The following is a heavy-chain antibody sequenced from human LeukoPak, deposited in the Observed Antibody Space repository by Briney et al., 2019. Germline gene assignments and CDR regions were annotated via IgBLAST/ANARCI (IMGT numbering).Heavy chain of an antibody. V-gene: IGHV3-66*01. CDR3: ARVTFDSYGYGDAFDI. Sequence: PGGSLRLSCAASGFTVSSNYMSWVRQAPGKGLEWVSVIYSGGSTYYADSVKGRFTISRDNSKNTLYLQMNSLRAEDTAVYYCARVTFDSYGYGDAFDIWGQGTMVTVSS. J-gene: IGHJ3*02. CDR2: IYSGGST. D-gene: IGHD5-18*01. CDR1: GFTVSSNY.